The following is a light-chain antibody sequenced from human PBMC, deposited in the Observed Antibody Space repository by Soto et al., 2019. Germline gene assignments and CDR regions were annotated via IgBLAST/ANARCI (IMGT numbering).Light chain of an antibody. CDR2: DAS. CDR3: QQRSNWPHIT. J-gene: IGKJ5*01. CDR1: QSVSSY. V-gene: IGKV3-11*01. Sequence: EIVLTQSPATLSLSPCERATPSSSASQSVSSYLAWYQQKPGQAPRLLIYDASNRATGIPARFSGSGSGTDFTLTISSLEPEDFAVYYCQQRSNWPHITFGQGTRLEIK.